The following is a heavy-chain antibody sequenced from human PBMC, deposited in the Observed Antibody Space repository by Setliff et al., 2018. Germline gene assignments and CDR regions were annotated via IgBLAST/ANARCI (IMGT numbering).Heavy chain of an antibody. CDR2: VSAYTGNA. D-gene: IGHD3-16*01. V-gene: IGHV1-18*01. J-gene: IGHJ5*01. CDR1: GYTFTDYG. Sequence: GASVKVSCKASGYTFTDYGITWVRRAPGQGLEWMGWVSAYTGNAYYAHRLQDRVTLTTDKSTGTAYMELRSLRSDDTAVYYCARELRSPYWHLDSWGQGTQVTVSS. CDR3: ARELRSPYWHLDS.